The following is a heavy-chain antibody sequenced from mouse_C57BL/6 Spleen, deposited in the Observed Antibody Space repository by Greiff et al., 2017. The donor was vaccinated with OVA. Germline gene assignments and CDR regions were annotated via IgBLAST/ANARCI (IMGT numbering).Heavy chain of an antibody. V-gene: IGHV1-80*01. J-gene: IGHJ2*01. CDR1: GYAFSSYW. Sequence: QVQLQQSGAELVKPGASVKISCKASGYAFSSYWMNWVKQRPGKGLEWIGQIYPGDGDTNYNGKFKGKATLTADKSSSTAYMQLSSLTSEDSAVYFCERSQLRLGYFDYWGQGTTLTVSS. CDR2: IYPGDGDT. D-gene: IGHD3-2*02. CDR3: ERSQLRLGYFDY.